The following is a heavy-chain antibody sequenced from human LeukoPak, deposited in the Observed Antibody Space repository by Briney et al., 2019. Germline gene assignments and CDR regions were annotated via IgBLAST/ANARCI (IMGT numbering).Heavy chain of an antibody. CDR2: IISDGSST. CDR3: ARARFGWNDVLGIDY. J-gene: IGHJ4*02. D-gene: IGHD1-1*01. V-gene: IGHV3-74*01. CDR1: GFTFSSYW. Sequence: GGSLGLSCAASGFTFSSYWMHWVRQAPGKGLVWVSRIISDGSSTSYADSVKGRFTISRDNAKNTLFLQMNSLRAEDTAVYYCARARFGWNDVLGIDYWGQGTLVTVSS.